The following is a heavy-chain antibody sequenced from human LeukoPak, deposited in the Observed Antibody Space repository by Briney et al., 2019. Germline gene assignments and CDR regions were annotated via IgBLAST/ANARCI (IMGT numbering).Heavy chain of an antibody. CDR1: GGSVRSYW. Sequence: PSETLSLTCDVSGGSVRSYWWGWVRQPAGKGLEWLGRVYSTGSTRFNPSLKSRLTLSIDTSTNQFSLKLTSVTAADTAVYFCARQGYTVSYYFLDYWSQGTLVTVSS. V-gene: IGHV4-4*07. CDR3: ARQGYTVSYYFLDY. J-gene: IGHJ4*02. D-gene: IGHD1-26*01. CDR2: VYSTGST.